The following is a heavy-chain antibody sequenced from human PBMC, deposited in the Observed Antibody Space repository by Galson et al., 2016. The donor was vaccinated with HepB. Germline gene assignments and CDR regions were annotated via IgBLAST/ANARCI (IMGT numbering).Heavy chain of an antibody. D-gene: IGHD4-17*01. V-gene: IGHV1-18*01. CDR1: GYNFTRFG. CDR2: ISGHNGNT. J-gene: IGHJ4*02. Sequence: SVKVSCKASGYNFTRFGISWVRQAPGKGLEWMGWISGHNGNTNYAQTLQGRVTLNTDISTSTAYMELRGLTSYDTALYYCTRGGGFQTSVTGGFDFWGQGTLVTVSS. CDR3: TRGGGFQTSVTGGFDF.